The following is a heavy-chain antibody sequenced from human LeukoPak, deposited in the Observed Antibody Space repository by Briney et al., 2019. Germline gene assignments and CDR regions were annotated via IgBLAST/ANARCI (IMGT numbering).Heavy chain of an antibody. CDR1: GFTFSTYI. J-gene: IGHJ4*02. D-gene: IGHD1-26*01. CDR3: ARETSGNYYFDS. V-gene: IGHV3-21*01. Sequence: GGSLRLSCAASGFTFSTYIMKWVRQAPGKGLAWVSSIDSGGNYIDYADSVRGRFTISRDNAKNSLYLQMNSLRAEDTAVYYCARETSGNYYFDSWGQGTLVTVSS. CDR2: IDSGGNYI.